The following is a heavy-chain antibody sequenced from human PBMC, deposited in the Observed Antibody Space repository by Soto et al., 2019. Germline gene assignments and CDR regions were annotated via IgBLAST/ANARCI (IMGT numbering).Heavy chain of an antibody. V-gene: IGHV3-23*01. D-gene: IGHD1-26*01. CDR2: ISGSGGST. CDR3: AKDAFDGSYNFRPIGY. CDR1: GFTFNSYG. Sequence: GSLRLSCAASGFTFNSYGMHWVRQAPGKGLEWVSVISGSGGSTYYADSVKGRFTISRDNSKNTLYLQMNSLRAEDTAVYYCAKDAFDGSYNFRPIGYWGQGTQVTVSS. J-gene: IGHJ4*02.